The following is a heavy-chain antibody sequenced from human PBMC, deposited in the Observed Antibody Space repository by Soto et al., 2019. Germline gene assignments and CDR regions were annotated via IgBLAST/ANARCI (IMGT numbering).Heavy chain of an antibody. CDR2: IYHSGST. J-gene: IGHJ4*02. D-gene: IGHD3-22*01. V-gene: IGHV4-30-2*01. CDR3: AREGDYYDSSGYPIYYFDY. Sequence: TSETLSLTCAVSGGSISSGGYSWSWIRQPPGKGLEWIGYIYHSGSTYYNPSLKSRVTISVDRSKNQFSLKLSSATAADTAVYYCAREGDYYDSSGYPIYYFDYWGQGTLVTVSS. CDR1: GGSISSGGYS.